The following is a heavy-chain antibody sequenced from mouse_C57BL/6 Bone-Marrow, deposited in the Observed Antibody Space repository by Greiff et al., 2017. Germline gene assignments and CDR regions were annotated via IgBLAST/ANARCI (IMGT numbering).Heavy chain of an antibody. Sequence: VQRVESGPELVKPGASVKISCKASGYAFSSSWMNWVKQRPGKGLEWIGRIYPGDGDTNYNGKFKGKATLTADKSSSTAYMQLSSLTSEDSAVYFCARDTTTVGDYWGQGTTLTVSS. CDR2: IYPGDGDT. D-gene: IGHD1-1*01. V-gene: IGHV1-82*01. CDR1: GYAFSSSW. CDR3: ARDTTTVGDY. J-gene: IGHJ2*01.